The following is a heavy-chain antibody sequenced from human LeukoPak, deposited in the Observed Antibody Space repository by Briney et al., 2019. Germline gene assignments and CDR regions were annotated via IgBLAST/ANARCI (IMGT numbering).Heavy chain of an antibody. CDR1: GGSIGNNY. J-gene: IGHJ4*02. CDR3: ARHGLKLVGASTIYFDN. D-gene: IGHD1-26*01. CDR2: IYSSGST. V-gene: IGHV4-59*08. Sequence: SETLSLTCTVSGGSIGNNYWSWFRQSPGKGLEWIGYIYSSGSTDYNPSLESRVTVSVDTSKNQFSLKLNSVTAADTAVYYCARHGLKLVGASTIYFDNWGQGTLVTVSS.